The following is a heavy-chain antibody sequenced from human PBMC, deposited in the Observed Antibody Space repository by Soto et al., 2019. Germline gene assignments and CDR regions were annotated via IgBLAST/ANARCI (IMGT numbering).Heavy chain of an antibody. D-gene: IGHD6-6*01. CDR3: ARVLLVIVPDY. CDR1: GFTFSSYS. J-gene: IGHJ4*02. Sequence: GGSLRLSCAASGFTFSSYSMNWVRQAPGKGLEWVSSISSSSSYIYYADSVKGRFTISRDNAKNSLYLQMDSLRAEDTAVYYCARVLLVIVPDYWGQGTLVTVSS. V-gene: IGHV3-21*01. CDR2: ISSSSSYI.